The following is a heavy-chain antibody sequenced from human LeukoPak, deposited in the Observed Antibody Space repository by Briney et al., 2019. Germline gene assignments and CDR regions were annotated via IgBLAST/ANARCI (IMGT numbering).Heavy chain of an antibody. CDR2: IYCSGST. CDR1: GGSISSYY. J-gene: IGHJ4*02. V-gene: IGHV4-59*01. D-gene: IGHD3-3*01. Sequence: SETLSLTCTVSGGSISSYYWSWIRQPPGKGLEWIGYIYCSGSTNYNPSLKSRVTISVDTSKNQFSLKLSSVTAADTAVYYCARASPGDFWSGYSAGYFDYWGQGTLVTVSS. CDR3: ARASPGDFWSGYSAGYFDY.